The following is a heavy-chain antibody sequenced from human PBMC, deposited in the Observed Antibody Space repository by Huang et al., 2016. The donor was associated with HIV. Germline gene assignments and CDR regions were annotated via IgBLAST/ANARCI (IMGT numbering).Heavy chain of an antibody. CDR2: ISYDAKTK. J-gene: IGHJ4*02. CDR3: AKGGSAAAVLDF. V-gene: IGHV3-30*18. D-gene: IGHD6-13*01. CDR1: GFTFSSYG. Sequence: QVQLVESGGGVVQPGRSLRISCAASGFTFSSYGMDWVRQAPGKGLEWVAVISYDAKTKYYADSVKGRFSISRDNSKTTVYLQLNSRRLEDTAVYYCAKGGSAAAVLDFWGQGTLVTVSS.